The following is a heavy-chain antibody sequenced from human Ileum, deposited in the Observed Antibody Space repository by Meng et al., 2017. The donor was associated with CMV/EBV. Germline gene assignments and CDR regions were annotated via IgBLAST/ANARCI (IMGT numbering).Heavy chain of an antibody. J-gene: IGHJ4*02. CDR1: GFTFSSYS. CDR2: ISSSSSYI. Sequence: GESLKISCAASGFTFSSYSMNWVRQAPGKGLEWVSSISSSSSYIYYADSVRGRFTISRDNAKNSLYLQMNSLRAEDTAVYYCARGVVSADYDFWSGGWGQGTLVIVSS. D-gene: IGHD3-3*01. CDR3: ARGVVSADYDFWSGG. V-gene: IGHV3-21*01.